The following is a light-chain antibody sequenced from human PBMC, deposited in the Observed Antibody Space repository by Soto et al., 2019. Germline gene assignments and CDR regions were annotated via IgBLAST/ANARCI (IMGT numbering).Light chain of an antibody. V-gene: IGKV3-15*01. CDR3: QQYNTYVT. J-gene: IGKJ4*01. CDR1: QSVSSN. CDR2: GAF. Sequence: EIVMTQSPVTLSVSPGERVTLSCRASQSVSSNLAWYQQKPGQAPSLLIYGAFTRATGIPARFSGTGSGTEFTLTISSLQSDDFATDYCQQYNTYVTFGGGTKVDIK.